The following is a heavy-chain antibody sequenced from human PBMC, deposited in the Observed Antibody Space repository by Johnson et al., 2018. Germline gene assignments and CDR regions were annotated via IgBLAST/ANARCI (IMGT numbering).Heavy chain of an antibody. J-gene: IGHJ3*02. Sequence: ERLGEAGGGLVKPGGSLGLCCAASGFTFSSYSMNWVRQAPGKGLEWVSSISSSSSYIYYADSVKGRFTISSDKAKNSQYLQMHSLRAEDTAVYYWARDKGYDAFDIWGQGTMVTVSS. CDR3: ARDKGYDAFDI. D-gene: IGHD2-15*01. CDR1: GFTFSSYS. V-gene: IGHV3-21*01. CDR2: ISSSSSYI.